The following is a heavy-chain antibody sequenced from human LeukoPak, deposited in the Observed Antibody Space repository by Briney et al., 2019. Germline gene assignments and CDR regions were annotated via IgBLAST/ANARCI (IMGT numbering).Heavy chain of an antibody. D-gene: IGHD3-3*01. V-gene: IGHV1-8*03. CDR2: MNPNSGNT. CDR3: ARGKFGDFWSGYYHFDY. Sequence: ASVKVSCKASGYTLTSYDINWVRQATGQGLEWMGWMNPNSGNTGYAQKFQGRVTITRNTSISTAYMELSSLRSEDTAVYYCARGKFGDFWSGYYHFDYWGQGTLVTVSS. J-gene: IGHJ4*02. CDR1: GYTLTSYD.